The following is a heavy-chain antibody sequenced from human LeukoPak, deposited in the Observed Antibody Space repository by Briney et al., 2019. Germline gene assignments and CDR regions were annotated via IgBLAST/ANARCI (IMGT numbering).Heavy chain of an antibody. CDR2: IYHSGST. V-gene: IGHV4-30-2*01. D-gene: IGHD2-21*02. CDR1: GGSISSGGYS. Sequence: SQTLSLTCDVSGGSISSGGYSWSWIRQPPGKGLEWIGYIYHSGSTYYNPSLKSRVTISVDRSKNQFSLKLTSVTAADTAVYYCARGVVTAIVGYFDYWGQGTLVTVSS. J-gene: IGHJ4*02. CDR3: ARGVVTAIVGYFDY.